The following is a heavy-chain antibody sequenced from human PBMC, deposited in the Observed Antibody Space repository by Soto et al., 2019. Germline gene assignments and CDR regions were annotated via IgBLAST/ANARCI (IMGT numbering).Heavy chain of an antibody. J-gene: IGHJ6*02. CDR3: ARGRTTVTTLVYYYYCGMDV. Sequence: QVQLVQSGAEVKKPGSSVKVSCKASGGTFSSYAISWVRQAPGQGLEWMGGIIPIFGTANYAQKFQGRVTITADESTSTAYMELSRLRSEDTAVYYCARGRTTVTTLVYYYYCGMDVWGQGTTVTVSS. D-gene: IGHD4-17*01. V-gene: IGHV1-69*12. CDR1: GGTFSSYA. CDR2: IIPIFGTA.